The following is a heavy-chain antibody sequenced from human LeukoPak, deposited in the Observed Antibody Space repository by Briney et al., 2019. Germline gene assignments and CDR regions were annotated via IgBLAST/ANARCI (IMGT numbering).Heavy chain of an antibody. Sequence: ASLKVSCKASGYTFTGYYMHWVRQAPGQGLEWMGWINPNSGVTHYAQSFQGRVTMTRDTSISTAYMELSRLRSDDTAVYYCARSRNNHFDYWGQGTLVTVSS. J-gene: IGHJ4*02. V-gene: IGHV1-2*02. CDR1: GYTFTGYY. CDR2: INPNSGVT. D-gene: IGHD1-14*01. CDR3: ARSRNNHFDY.